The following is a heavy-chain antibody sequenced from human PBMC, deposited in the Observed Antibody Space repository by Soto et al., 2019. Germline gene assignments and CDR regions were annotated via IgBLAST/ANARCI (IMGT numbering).Heavy chain of an antibody. CDR1: AFTFSSYA. V-gene: IGHV3-23*01. CDR3: AKDRATMRSFDY. CDR2: ISGSAGST. Sequence: GGSLRLSCAAAAFTFSSYAMSCVRQAPGKGLECVSAISGSAGSTYYADSVKGRFTISRDNSKYSLYLQMNSLRPEHTAVYYCAKDRATMRSFDYWDQGTLVAVSS. J-gene: IGHJ4*02. D-gene: IGHD2-15*01.